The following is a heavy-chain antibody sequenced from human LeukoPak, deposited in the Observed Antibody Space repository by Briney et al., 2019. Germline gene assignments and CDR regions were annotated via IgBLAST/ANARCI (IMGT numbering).Heavy chain of an antibody. V-gene: IGHV5-51*01. Sequence: GESLKTSCKGSGYSFTSYWIGWVRQMPGKGLEWMGIIYPGDSDTRYSPSFQGQVTISADKSISTAYLQWSSLKASDTAMYYCARQSIAVAGTVGLDYWGQGTLVTVSS. CDR3: ARQSIAVAGTVGLDY. D-gene: IGHD6-19*01. CDR2: IYPGDSDT. J-gene: IGHJ4*02. CDR1: GYSFTSYW.